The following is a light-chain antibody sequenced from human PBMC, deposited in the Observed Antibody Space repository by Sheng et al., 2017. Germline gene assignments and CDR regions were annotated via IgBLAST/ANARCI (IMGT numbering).Light chain of an antibody. CDR2: GAS. V-gene: IGKV3-11*01. CDR1: QSVTSY. J-gene: IGKJ4*01. CDR3: QQRSDWPLT. Sequence: EIELTQSPGTLSLSPGERATLSCRASQSVTSYLAWYQQKPGQAPRLLIYGASSRATGIPDRFSGSGSGTDFTLTVSSLEPEDFAVYYCQQRSDWPLTFGGGTKVEIK.